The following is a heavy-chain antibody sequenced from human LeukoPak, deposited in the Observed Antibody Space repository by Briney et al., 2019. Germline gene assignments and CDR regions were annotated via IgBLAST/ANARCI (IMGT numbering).Heavy chain of an antibody. CDR2: INPNSGGT. V-gene: IGHV1-2*02. Sequence: ASVKVPCKASGYTCTGYYMHWVRQAPGQGLEWMGWINPNSGGTNYAQKFQGRVTMTRDTSISTAYMELSRLRSDDTAVYYCARGSDGYNSAPEDYWGQGTLVTVSS. J-gene: IGHJ4*02. CDR1: GYTCTGYY. D-gene: IGHD5-24*01. CDR3: ARGSDGYNSAPEDY.